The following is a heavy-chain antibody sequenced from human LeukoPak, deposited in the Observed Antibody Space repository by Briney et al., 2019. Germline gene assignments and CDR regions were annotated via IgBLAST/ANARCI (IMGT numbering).Heavy chain of an antibody. CDR2: VIPIFGTA. CDR3: ARVTAAADFLFDP. D-gene: IGHD6-13*01. V-gene: IGHV1-69*13. CDR1: GYTFSDYY. J-gene: IGHJ5*02. Sequence: ASVKVSCKASGYTFSDYYIHWVRQAPGQGLEWMGGVIPIFGTANYAQKFQGRVTITADESTSTAYMEPSSLRSEDTAVYYCARVTAAADFLFDPWGQGTLVTVSS.